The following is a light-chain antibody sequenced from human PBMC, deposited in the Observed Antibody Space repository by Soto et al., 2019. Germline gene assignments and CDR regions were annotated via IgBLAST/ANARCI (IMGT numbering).Light chain of an antibody. J-gene: IGKJ1*01. V-gene: IGKV3-11*01. Sequence: EIVLTQSPGTLSLSPGERVTLSCCASQSVSANSLAWYQQKPGQAPRLLIYDASNRATGIPARFSGSGSGTDFTLTISSLEPEDFAVYYCQQRSNWPRTFGQGTKVDIK. CDR3: QQRSNWPRT. CDR2: DAS. CDR1: QSVSANS.